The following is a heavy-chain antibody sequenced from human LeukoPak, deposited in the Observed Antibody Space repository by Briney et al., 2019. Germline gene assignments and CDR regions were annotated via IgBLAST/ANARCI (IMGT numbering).Heavy chain of an antibody. CDR3: ARDGSMDV. V-gene: IGHV1-2*02. CDR1: GYTFTDNY. D-gene: IGHD1-14*01. J-gene: IGHJ6*02. Sequence: AAVKVSCRASGYTFTDNYMHWVRQAPGQGVESMGWINASSGNPNFQQKFQGTANMTSATSITTAYMEMSRLISDDKAVYCCARDGSMDVWGQGTTVTVSS. CDR2: INASSGNP.